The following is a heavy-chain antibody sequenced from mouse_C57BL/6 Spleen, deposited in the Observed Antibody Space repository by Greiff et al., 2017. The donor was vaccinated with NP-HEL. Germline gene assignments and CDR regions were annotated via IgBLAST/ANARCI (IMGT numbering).Heavy chain of an antibody. CDR1: GYTFTSYW. Sequence: VQLQQSGAELVKPGASVKMSCKASGYTFTSYWITWVKQRPGQGLEWIGDIYPGSGSTNYNEKFKSKATLTVDTSSSTAYMQLSSLTSEDSAVYYCARPSSGYRDYAMDYWGQGTSVTVSS. D-gene: IGHD3-2*02. V-gene: IGHV1-55*01. CDR2: IYPGSGST. CDR3: ARPSSGYRDYAMDY. J-gene: IGHJ4*01.